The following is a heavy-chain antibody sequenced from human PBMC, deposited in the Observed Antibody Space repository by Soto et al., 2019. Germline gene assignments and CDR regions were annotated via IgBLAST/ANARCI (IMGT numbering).Heavy chain of an antibody. CDR2: ISGSGTTA. J-gene: IGHJ3*02. D-gene: IGHD6-19*01. CDR3: AKTTDGWFSAFEI. Sequence: GGSLRLSCAASGFVFSSYAMSWVRQAPGKGLEWVSAISGSGTTAYYADSVKGRFIFSRDNPKNTMYLQMNSLRAEDAAVYFCAKTTDGWFSAFEIWGQGTVVIVS. V-gene: IGHV3-23*01. CDR1: GFVFSSYA.